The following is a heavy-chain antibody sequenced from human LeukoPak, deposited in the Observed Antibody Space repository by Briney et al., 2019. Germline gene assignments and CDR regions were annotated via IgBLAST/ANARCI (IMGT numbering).Heavy chain of an antibody. D-gene: IGHD3-22*01. J-gene: IGHJ4*02. Sequence: ASVKVSCKASGYTFTSYGISWVRQAPGQGLEWMGWINPNSGGTNYAQKFQGRVTMTRDTSISTAYMELSRLRSDDTAVYYCARPSVDSSGYDAWGQGTLVTVSS. V-gene: IGHV1-2*02. CDR2: INPNSGGT. CDR1: GYTFTSYG. CDR3: ARPSVDSSGYDA.